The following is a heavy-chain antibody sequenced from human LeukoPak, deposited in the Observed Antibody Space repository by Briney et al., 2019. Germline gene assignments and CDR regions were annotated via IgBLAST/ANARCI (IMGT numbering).Heavy chain of an antibody. J-gene: IGHJ5*02. D-gene: IGHD3-22*01. V-gene: IGHV3-7*01. CDR1: GFSFTSFW. CDR3: ARDRVTMIA. CDR2: INQDGSEI. Sequence: GGSLRLSCAASGFSFTSFWMTWVRQAPGKGLEWVANINQDGSEIYSVASVKGRFTISRGNAKNSVYLQMNSLRPEDTGVYYCARDRVTMIAWGQGTQVTVSP.